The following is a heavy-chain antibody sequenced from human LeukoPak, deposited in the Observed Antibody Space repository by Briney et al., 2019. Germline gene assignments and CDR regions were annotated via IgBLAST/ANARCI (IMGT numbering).Heavy chain of an antibody. Sequence: GGSLRLSCAASRFTFSSSSMKWVHQAPGNVLKIHSSITRRSTYIYYADSMKGRFTISRDSAKNSLYLQMNSLRADDTAVYYCARAPSGENYFPWYFDLWGRGTLVTVSS. V-gene: IGHV3-21*01. J-gene: IGHJ2*01. D-gene: IGHD2/OR15-2a*01. CDR2: ITRRSTYI. CDR3: ARAPSGENYFPWYFDL. CDR1: RFTFSSSS.